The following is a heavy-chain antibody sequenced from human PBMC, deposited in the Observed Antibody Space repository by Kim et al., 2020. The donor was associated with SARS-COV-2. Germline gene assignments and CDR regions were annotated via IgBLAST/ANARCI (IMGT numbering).Heavy chain of an antibody. CDR1: GGSFSGYY. Sequence: SETLSLTCAVYGGSFSGYYWSWIRQPPGKGLEWIGEINHSGSTNYNPSLKSRVTISVDTSKNQFSLKLSSVTAADTAVYYCARGGMGRATMVRGVIIANWFDPWGQGTLVTVSS. CDR2: INHSGST. CDR3: ARGGMGRATMVRGVIIANWFDP. V-gene: IGHV4-34*01. D-gene: IGHD3-10*01. J-gene: IGHJ5*02.